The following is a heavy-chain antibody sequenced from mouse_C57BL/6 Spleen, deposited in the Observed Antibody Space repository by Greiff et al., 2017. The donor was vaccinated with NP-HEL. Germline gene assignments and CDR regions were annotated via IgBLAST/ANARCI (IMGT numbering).Heavy chain of an antibody. CDR2: IDPETGGT. Sequence: VQRVESGAELVRPGASVTLSCKASGYTFTDYEMHWVKQTPVHGLEWIGAIDPETGGTAYNQKFKGKAILTADKSSSTAYMELRSLTSEDSAVYYCTRAELGRAMDYWGQGTSVTVSS. V-gene: IGHV1-15*01. CDR3: TRAELGRAMDY. CDR1: GYTFTDYE. J-gene: IGHJ4*01. D-gene: IGHD4-1*01.